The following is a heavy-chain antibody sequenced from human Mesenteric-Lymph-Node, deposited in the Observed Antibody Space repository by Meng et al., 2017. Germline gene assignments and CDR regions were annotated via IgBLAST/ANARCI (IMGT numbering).Heavy chain of an antibody. CDR3: SRTHTMIRGAIDT. CDR1: GFSLSATGVS. J-gene: IGHJ5*02. CDR2: IYWTDDK. V-gene: IGHV2-5*01. D-gene: IGHD3-10*01. Sequence: SGPTLVKPTQTLTLTCTFSGFSLSATGVSVGWTRPPPGKALEWLARIYWTDDKGYSPSLESRLSITKDTSKNQVLLTLTDMDPMSTATYFCSRTHTMIRGAIDTWGQGTLVTVSS.